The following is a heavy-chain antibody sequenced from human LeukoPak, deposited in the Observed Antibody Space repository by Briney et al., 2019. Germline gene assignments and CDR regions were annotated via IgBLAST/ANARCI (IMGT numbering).Heavy chain of an antibody. CDR3: ARVGIISEPTATFYFDY. CDR1: GFSLITSGVG. CDR2: IFHTGST. J-gene: IGHJ4*02. Sequence: SGPTLVNPTQTLTLTCSFSGFSLITSGVGVGWIRQHPGKGLEWIGYIFHTGSTYYNPSLNSRINISVVTSKNQFSLQLSSVTAADTAVYYCARVGIISEPTATFYFDYWGQGTLVTVSS. D-gene: IGHD1-1*01. V-gene: IGHV4-31*03.